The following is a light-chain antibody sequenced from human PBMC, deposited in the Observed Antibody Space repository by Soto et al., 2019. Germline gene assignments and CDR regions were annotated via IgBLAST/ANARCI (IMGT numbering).Light chain of an antibody. CDR3: MQALQTPPT. J-gene: IGKJ1*01. CDR1: QSLLHSNGYNY. Sequence: DIVMTQSPLSLPVTPGEPASISCRSSQSLLHSNGYNYLDWYLQKPGQSPQLLIYLGSNRASGVPDRVSGRGSGTDFTLKISRVEAEDVGVYYCMQALQTPPTVGQGTKVEIK. V-gene: IGKV2-28*01. CDR2: LGS.